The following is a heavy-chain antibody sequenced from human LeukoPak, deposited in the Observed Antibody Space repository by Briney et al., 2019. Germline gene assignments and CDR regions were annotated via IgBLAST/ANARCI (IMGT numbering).Heavy chain of an antibody. CDR2: IGRSSIDK. CDR1: GFTFNTYT. CDR3: VRGDSREL. V-gene: IGHV3-21*01. D-gene: IGHD3-22*01. J-gene: IGHJ4*02. Sequence: GGSLRLSCAASGFTFNTYTMNWVRQAPGKGLEWVSSIGRSSIDKYYADSVRGRFTISRDNAKNSLYVQMSSLRSEDTAVYYCVRGDSRELWGQGTLVTVSS.